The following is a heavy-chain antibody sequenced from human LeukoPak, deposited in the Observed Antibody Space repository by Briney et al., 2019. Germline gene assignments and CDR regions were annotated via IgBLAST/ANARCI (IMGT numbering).Heavy chain of an antibody. D-gene: IGHD1-26*01. CDR3: ARLASGSYGPLTPFDY. Sequence: KPSETLSLTCTVFGGSISSYYWSWIRQPPGKGLEWIGDIYYSGSTNYNPSLKSRVTISVDTSKNQFSLRLSSVTAADTAVYYSARLASGSYGPLTPFDYWGQGTLVTVSS. CDR1: GGSISSYY. V-gene: IGHV4-59*08. J-gene: IGHJ4*02. CDR2: IYYSGST.